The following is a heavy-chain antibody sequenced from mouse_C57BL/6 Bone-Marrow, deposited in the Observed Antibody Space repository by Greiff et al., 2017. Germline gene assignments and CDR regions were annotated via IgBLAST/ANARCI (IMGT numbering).Heavy chain of an antibody. Sequence: QVQLQQSGAELAKPGASVKLSCKASGYTFTSYWMHWVKQRPGQGLEWIGYINPSSGYTKFNQKFKSKATLTVDTSSSTAYMQLSSLTSEDSAVYYCGAYDYDGFAYWGQGTLVTVSA. CDR1: GYTFTSYW. CDR2: INPSSGYT. J-gene: IGHJ3*01. CDR3: GAYDYDGFAY. D-gene: IGHD2-4*01. V-gene: IGHV1-7*01.